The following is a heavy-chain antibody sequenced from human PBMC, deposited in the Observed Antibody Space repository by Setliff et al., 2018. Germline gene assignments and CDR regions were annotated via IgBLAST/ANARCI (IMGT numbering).Heavy chain of an antibody. CDR1: GYTFTFYF. CDR2: IKPSDGST. J-gene: IGHJ4*02. Sequence: ASVKVSCKASGYTFTFYFIHWVRQAPGQGLEWMGVIKPSDGSTTYAQKFQGRVTMTSDTSSDTAYMQMSSLKSDDTAVYYCARESTAKNFWGEYSDYWGQGTLVTVSS. D-gene: IGHD3-3*01. V-gene: IGHV1-46*03. CDR3: ARESTAKNFWGEYSDY.